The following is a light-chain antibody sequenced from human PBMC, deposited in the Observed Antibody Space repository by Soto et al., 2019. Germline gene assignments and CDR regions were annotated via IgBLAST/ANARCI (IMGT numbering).Light chain of an antibody. CDR2: EDS. V-gene: IGLV2-23*01. CDR1: SSDVGGYNL. Sequence: QSVLTQPASVSGSPGQSIAISCTGTSSDVGGYNLVSWYQQHPGKAPKFLIYEDSKRPSGVSDCFSGSKSGNTASLTIPGLQAEDEADYYCCSHAGSSTYVVFGGGTKLTVL. J-gene: IGLJ2*01. CDR3: CSHAGSSTYVV.